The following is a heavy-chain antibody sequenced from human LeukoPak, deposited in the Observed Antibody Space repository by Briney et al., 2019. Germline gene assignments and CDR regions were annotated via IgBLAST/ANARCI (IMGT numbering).Heavy chain of an antibody. J-gene: IGHJ5*02. CDR2: INPNSGGT. D-gene: IGHD2-15*01. Sequence: ASVKVSCKASGYTFTGYYMHWVRQAPGQGLEWMGWINPNSGGTNYAQKFQGRVTMTRDTSISTAYMELSRLRSDDTAVYYCARDAVPPSGGSCPFDPWGQGTLVTVSS. V-gene: IGHV1-2*02. CDR3: ARDAVPPSGGSCPFDP. CDR1: GYTFTGYY.